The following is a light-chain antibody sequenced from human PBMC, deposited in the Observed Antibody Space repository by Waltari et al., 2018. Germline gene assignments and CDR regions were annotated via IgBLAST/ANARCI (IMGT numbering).Light chain of an antibody. V-gene: IGKV3-15*01. CDR2: DAS. CDR3: QQYNNWPTWT. CDR1: HSVKTN. Sequence: EVVMTQSPATLSVSPGERATLSCRASHSVKTNLAWYQQQPGQAPRLVIFDASTRATGIPARFSGSGSGTEFTLTISSLQPEDSAVYYCQQYNNWPTWTFGQGAKVEIK. J-gene: IGKJ1*01.